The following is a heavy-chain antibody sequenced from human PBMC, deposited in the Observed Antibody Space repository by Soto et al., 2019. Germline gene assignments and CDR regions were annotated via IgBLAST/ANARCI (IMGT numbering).Heavy chain of an antibody. D-gene: IGHD3-10*01. CDR3: ARDNHYYGSGSYPEVAFDI. CDR2: IIPIFGTA. V-gene: IGHV1-69*13. Sequence: SVKVSCKASGYTFSSYAISWVRQAPGQGLEWMGGIIPIFGTANYAQKFQGRVTITADESTSTAYMERSSLRSEDTAVYYCARDNHYYGSGSYPEVAFDIWGQGTMVTVSS. J-gene: IGHJ3*02. CDR1: GYTFSSYA.